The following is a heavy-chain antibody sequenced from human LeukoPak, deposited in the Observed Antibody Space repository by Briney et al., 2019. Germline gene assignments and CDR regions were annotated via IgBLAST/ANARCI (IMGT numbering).Heavy chain of an antibody. CDR1: GFTLSSYN. J-gene: IGHJ6*02. CDR3: ARMGWYGGNSDDVIVFDYGMDV. Sequence: GGSLRLSCAASGFTLSSYNMNWVRQAPGKGLEWVSFISRSSANIDYADSVRGRFIVSRDNAKNSLYLQMNSLRAEDTAVYYCARMGWYGGNSDDVIVFDYGMDVWGQGTAVTVSS. V-gene: IGHV3-48*01. D-gene: IGHD4-23*01. CDR2: ISRSSANI.